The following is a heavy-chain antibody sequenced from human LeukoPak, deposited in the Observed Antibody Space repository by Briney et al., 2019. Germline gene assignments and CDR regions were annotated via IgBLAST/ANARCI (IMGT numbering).Heavy chain of an antibody. CDR3: ARDRNCSGGSCYANWFDP. V-gene: IGHV4-4*07. CDR2: IYTSGST. Sequence: SETLSLTCTVSGGSISSYYWNWIRQPAGKGLEWIGRIYTSGSTNYNPSLKSRVTMSVDTSKNQFSLKLSSVTAADTAVYCCARDRNCSGGSCYANWFDPWGQGTLVTVSS. J-gene: IGHJ5*02. CDR1: GGSISSYY. D-gene: IGHD2-15*01.